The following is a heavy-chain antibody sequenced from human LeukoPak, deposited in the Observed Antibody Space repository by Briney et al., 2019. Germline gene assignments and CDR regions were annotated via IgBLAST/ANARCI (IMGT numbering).Heavy chain of an antibody. CDR2: INHSGST. D-gene: IGHD6-13*01. Sequence: SETLSLTCAVYGGSFSGYYWSWIRQPPGKGLEWIGEINHSGSTNYNPSLKSRVTISVDTSKNQFSLKLSSVTAADTAEYYCARDLYSSRTNDAFVIWGQGTMVTVSS. V-gene: IGHV4-34*01. CDR3: ARDLYSSRTNDAFVI. CDR1: GGSFSGYY. J-gene: IGHJ3*02.